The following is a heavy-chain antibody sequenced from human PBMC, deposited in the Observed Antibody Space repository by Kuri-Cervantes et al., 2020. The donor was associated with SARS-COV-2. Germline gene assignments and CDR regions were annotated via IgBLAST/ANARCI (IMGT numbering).Heavy chain of an antibody. V-gene: IGHV3-15*01. CDR2: IKSKTDGGTT. D-gene: IGHD6-25*01. Sequence: GESLKISCAASGFTFSSYSMSWVRQAPGKGLEWVGRIKSKTDGGTTDYAAPVKGRFTISRDDSKNTLYLQMNSLRAEDTAVYYCAKSLRRLSDYFDYWGQGTLVTVSS. J-gene: IGHJ4*02. CDR3: AKSLRRLSDYFDY. CDR1: GFTFSSYS.